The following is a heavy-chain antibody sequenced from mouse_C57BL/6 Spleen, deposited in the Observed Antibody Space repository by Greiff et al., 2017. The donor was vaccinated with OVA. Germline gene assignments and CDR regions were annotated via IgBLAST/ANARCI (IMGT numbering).Heavy chain of an antibody. CDR1: GFSLTSYG. D-gene: IGHD1-1*01. J-gene: IGHJ4*01. CDR3: ASPTVVAEAMDY. Sequence: VQLVESGPGLVQPSQSLSITCTVSGFSLTSYGVHWVRQSPGKGLEWLGVIWSGGSTDYNAAFISRLSISKDNSKSQVFFKMNSPQADDTAIYYCASPTVVAEAMDYWGQGTSVTVSS. V-gene: IGHV2-2*01. CDR2: IWSGGST.